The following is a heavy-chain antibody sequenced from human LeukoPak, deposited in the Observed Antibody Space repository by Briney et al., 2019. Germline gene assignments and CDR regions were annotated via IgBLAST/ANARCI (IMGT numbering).Heavy chain of an antibody. J-gene: IGHJ4*02. CDR2: ISSNGGST. CDR3: ARDGGTYCGGDCYGD. Sequence: PGRSLSLSCAASGFTFSSYAMRCVRQAPGKGLEYVSAISSNGGSTSYANSVKGRFTISRDNSKNTLYLQMGSLRAEDMAVYYCARDGGTYCGGDCYGDWGQGTLVTVSS. D-gene: IGHD2-21*02. V-gene: IGHV3-64*01. CDR1: GFTFSSYA.